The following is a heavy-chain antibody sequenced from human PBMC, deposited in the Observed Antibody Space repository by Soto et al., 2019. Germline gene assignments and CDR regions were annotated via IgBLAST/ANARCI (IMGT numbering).Heavy chain of an antibody. CDR3: ARYNYGSGSTYFDY. CDR2: IYYSGST. Sequence: PSETLSLTCTVSGGSISSYYWSWIRQPPGKGLEWIGYIYYSGSTNYNPSLKSRVTISVDTSKNQFSLKLNSMTAADTAVYYCARYNYGSGSTYFDYWGQGTLVTVSS. CDR1: GGSISSYY. D-gene: IGHD3-16*01. V-gene: IGHV4-59*08. J-gene: IGHJ4*02.